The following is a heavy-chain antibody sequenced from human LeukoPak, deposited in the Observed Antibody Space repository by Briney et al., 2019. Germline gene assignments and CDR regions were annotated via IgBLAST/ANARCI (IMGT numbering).Heavy chain of an antibody. CDR3: ADTYYYGSGSYYN. CDR1: GYTFTGHY. Sequence: ASVKVSCKASGYTFTGHYMHWVRQAPGQGLEWMGWINPKNAATNYAQGFQGRVTMTRDTSISTAYMELSRLRSDDTAVYYCADTYYYGSGSYYNWGQGTLVTVSS. CDR2: INPKNAAT. V-gene: IGHV1-2*02. J-gene: IGHJ4*02. D-gene: IGHD3-10*01.